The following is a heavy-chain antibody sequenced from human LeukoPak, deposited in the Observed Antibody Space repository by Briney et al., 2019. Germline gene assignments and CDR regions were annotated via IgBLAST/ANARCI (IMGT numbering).Heavy chain of an antibody. CDR2: IYYSGST. V-gene: IGHV4-59*01. CDR3: ARINEWPYYFDY. D-gene: IGHD3-3*01. J-gene: IGHJ4*02. CDR1: GGSISSYY. Sequence: SETLSLTCTVSGGSISSYYWSWIRKPPGKGLEWIGYIYYSGSTNYNPSLKSRVTISVDTSKNQFSLKLSSVTAADTAVYYCARINEWPYYFDYWGQGTLVTVSS.